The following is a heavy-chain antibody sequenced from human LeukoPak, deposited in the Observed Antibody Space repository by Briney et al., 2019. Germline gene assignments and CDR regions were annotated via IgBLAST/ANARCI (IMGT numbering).Heavy chain of an antibody. CDR1: GYSFTSYW. J-gene: IGHJ5*02. CDR3: ARRGEQWLVPGWFDP. V-gene: IGHV5-51*01. CDR2: IYPGDSDT. Sequence: GESLKIPCKGSGYSFTSYWIGWVRQMPGKGLEWMGIIYPGDSDTRYSPSFQGQVTISADKSISTAYLQWSSLKASDTAMYYCARRGEQWLVPGWFDPWGQGTLVTVSS. D-gene: IGHD6-19*01.